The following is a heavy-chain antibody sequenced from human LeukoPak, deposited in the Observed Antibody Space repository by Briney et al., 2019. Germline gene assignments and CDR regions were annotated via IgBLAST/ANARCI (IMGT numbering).Heavy chain of an antibody. V-gene: IGHV3-66*01. CDR1: GFTVSSNY. J-gene: IGHJ3*02. D-gene: IGHD3-10*01. Sequence: GGSLRLSCAASGFTVSSNYMSWVRQAPGKGLEWVSVIYGGGSTYYADSVEGRFTISRDNSKNTLYLQMNSLRAEDTAVYYCARFITMVRGVIRFDAFDIWGQGTMVTVSS. CDR2: IYGGGST. CDR3: ARFITMVRGVIRFDAFDI.